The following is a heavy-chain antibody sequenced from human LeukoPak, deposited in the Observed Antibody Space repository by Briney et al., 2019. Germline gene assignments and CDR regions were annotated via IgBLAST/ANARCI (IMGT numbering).Heavy chain of an antibody. Sequence: ASVKVSCKASGYTFTSNALNWVRQSPGQGLEWMGWINTDSGNPTYAQGFTGRFVFSLDTSVSTAYLQISSLKAEDTAVYYCARVGRRGYSYGYVPYWGQGTLVTVSS. V-gene: IGHV7-4-1*02. J-gene: IGHJ4*02. CDR1: GYTFTSNA. CDR3: ARVGRRGYSYGYVPY. D-gene: IGHD5-18*01. CDR2: INTDSGNP.